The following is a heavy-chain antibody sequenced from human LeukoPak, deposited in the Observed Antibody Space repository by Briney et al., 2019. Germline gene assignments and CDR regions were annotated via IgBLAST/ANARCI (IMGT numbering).Heavy chain of an antibody. J-gene: IGHJ6*03. CDR3: ARLGGGGWGTRYMDV. D-gene: IGHD3-16*01. CDR1: GGSISRHY. V-gene: IGHV4-4*09. Sequence: SETLSLTCTVSGGSISRHYWSWIRQPPGKGLEWIGYIYTSGSTNYNPSLKSRVTISVDTSKNQFSLKLSSVTAADTAVYYCARLGGGGWGTRYMDVWGKGTTVTVSS. CDR2: IYTSGST.